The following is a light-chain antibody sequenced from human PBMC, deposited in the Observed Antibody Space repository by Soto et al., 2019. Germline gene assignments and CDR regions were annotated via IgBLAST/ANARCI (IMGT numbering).Light chain of an antibody. CDR1: SSDLGGYNY. CDR3: YSYAGDYTWV. V-gene: IGLV2-11*01. CDR2: DVS. J-gene: IGLJ3*02. Sequence: QSALTQPRSVSGSPGQSVTISCTGTSSDLGGYNYVSWYQQHPGKAPKLIIYDVSERPSGVPDRFSGSKSGNTASLTISGLQAEDEADYYCYSYAGDYTWVFGGGTKVTV.